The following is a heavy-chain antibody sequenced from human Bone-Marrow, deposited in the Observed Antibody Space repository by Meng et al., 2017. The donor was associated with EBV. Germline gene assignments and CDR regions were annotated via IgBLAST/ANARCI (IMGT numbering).Heavy chain of an antibody. J-gene: IGHJ4*02. CDR1: GGTFNSDA. V-gene: IGHV1-69*01. CDR3: ASESGRGFTPDY. CDR2: LIPMSGAP. D-gene: IGHD3-10*01. Sequence: QVQVVRSGGEVKKPGSSVKFAGWTSGGTFNSDAVSWVRQATGQGLEWMGGLIPMSGAPHYAQKFQGRVTITADESTSTHYMDLSNLRSDDTAMYYCASESGRGFTPDYWGQGTLVTVSS.